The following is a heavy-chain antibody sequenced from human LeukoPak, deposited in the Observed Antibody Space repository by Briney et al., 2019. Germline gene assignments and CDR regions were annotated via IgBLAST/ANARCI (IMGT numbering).Heavy chain of an antibody. V-gene: IGHV1-8*02. Sequence: GASVKVSCKASGYTFTSNNINWVRQAPGQGLEWMGWMNPKSGNTDYAQKFQGRLTMTRDTSTNTAYMELSGLRSDDTAVYYCARVLNYYDSSGYNRGRPVPDYWGQGTLVTVSS. J-gene: IGHJ4*02. CDR3: ARVLNYYDSSGYNRGRPVPDY. CDR1: GYTFTSNN. CDR2: MNPKSGNT. D-gene: IGHD3-22*01.